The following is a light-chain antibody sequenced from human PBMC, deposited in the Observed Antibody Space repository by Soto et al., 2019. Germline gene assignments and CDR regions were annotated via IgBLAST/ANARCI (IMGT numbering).Light chain of an antibody. Sequence: DIQMTQYQSALATSVRDRVRIACRASQNIGVWLAWYQQKPGKVPSLLIYKTSTLEDGVPSRFSGTGSGTDFTFTISSLQPEDIATYYCQQYDNLPLTFGGGTKVDIK. V-gene: IGKV1-5*03. J-gene: IGKJ4*01. CDR2: KTS. CDR3: QQYDNLPLT. CDR1: QNIGVW.